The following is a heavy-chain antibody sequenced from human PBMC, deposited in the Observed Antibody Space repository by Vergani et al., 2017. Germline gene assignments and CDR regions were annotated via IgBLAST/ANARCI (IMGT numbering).Heavy chain of an antibody. J-gene: IGHJ4*02. V-gene: IGHV4-61*02. CDR1: GGSISSGSYY. Sequence: QVQLQESGPGLVKPSQTLSLTCTVSGGSISSGSYYWSWIRQPAGKGLEWIGRIYTSGSTYYNPSLKSRVTISVDTSKNQFSLKLSSVTAADTAVYYCARAANLPTFRPFDYWGQGTLVTVSS. CDR3: ARAANLPTFRPFDY. D-gene: IGHD4/OR15-4a*01. CDR2: IYTSGST.